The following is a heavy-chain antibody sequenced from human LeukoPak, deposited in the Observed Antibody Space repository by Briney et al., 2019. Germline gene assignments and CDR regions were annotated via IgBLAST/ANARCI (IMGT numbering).Heavy chain of an antibody. CDR3: ARDRRVGFSEFDY. D-gene: IGHD1-26*01. CDR2: ISSSGSTI. CDR1: GFTFSSYE. Sequence: PGGSLRLSCAASGFTFSSYEMNWVRQAPGKGLEWVSYISSSGSTIYYADSVKGRFTISRDNAKSSLYLQMNSLRAEDTAVYYCARDRRVGFSEFDYWGQGTLVTVSS. V-gene: IGHV3-48*03. J-gene: IGHJ4*02.